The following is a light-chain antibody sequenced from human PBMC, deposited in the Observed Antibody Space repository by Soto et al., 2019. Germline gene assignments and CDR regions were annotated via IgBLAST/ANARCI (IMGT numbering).Light chain of an antibody. V-gene: IGLV3-1*01. Sequence: SYELTQPPSVSVSPGQTATITCSGDNLGSAYACWYQQKPGQSPVLLIYLDTQRPSGITERFSGSNSGNTATLTISGTQAMDEADYFCQTWDDTTGVVFGGGTKLTVL. J-gene: IGLJ2*01. CDR3: QTWDDTTGVV. CDR2: LDT. CDR1: NLGSAY.